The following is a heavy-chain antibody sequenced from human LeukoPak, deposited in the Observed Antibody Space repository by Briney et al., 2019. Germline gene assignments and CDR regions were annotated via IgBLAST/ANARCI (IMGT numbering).Heavy chain of an antibody. CDR2: IYYSGSS. J-gene: IGHJ4*02. CDR1: GGSLSSYY. V-gene: IGHV4-59*08. Sequence: PSETLSLTCTVPGGSLSSYYWSWLRQPPGKGLEWIGYIYYSGSSNYNPSLKSRVTISGDTSNNQFSLKLSSVTAADTAVYYCASGDAGIARFDYWGQGTLVTVSS. D-gene: IGHD6-13*01. CDR3: ASGDAGIARFDY.